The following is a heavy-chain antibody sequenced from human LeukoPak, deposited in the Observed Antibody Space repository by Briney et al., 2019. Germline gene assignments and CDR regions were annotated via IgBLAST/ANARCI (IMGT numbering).Heavy chain of an antibody. D-gene: IGHD4-11*01. CDR1: GGSISSYY. Sequence: PSETLSLTCTVSGGSISSYYWSWIRQPPGKGLEWIGYIYYSGSTNYNPSLKSRVTISVDTSKNQFSLELSSVTAADTAVYYCARDRYDYPQGWFDPWGQGTLVTVSS. J-gene: IGHJ5*02. CDR3: ARDRYDYPQGWFDP. CDR2: IYYSGST. V-gene: IGHV4-59*01.